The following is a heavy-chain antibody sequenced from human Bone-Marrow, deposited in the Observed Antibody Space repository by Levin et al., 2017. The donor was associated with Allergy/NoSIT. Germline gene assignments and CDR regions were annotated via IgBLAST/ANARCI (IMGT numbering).Heavy chain of an antibody. J-gene: IGHJ4*02. V-gene: IGHV1-46*03. Sequence: ASVKVSCKSSGNAFSSLYMHWVRQAPGQGLEWMGVIDPSGGVTDFAQKFQARVTMSRDTSTGTVYMELSSLRMDDTAVYFCAHLLPGGYWGQGTLVTVSS. D-gene: IGHD2-15*01. CDR3: AHLLPGGY. CDR2: IDPSGGVT. CDR1: GNAFSSLY.